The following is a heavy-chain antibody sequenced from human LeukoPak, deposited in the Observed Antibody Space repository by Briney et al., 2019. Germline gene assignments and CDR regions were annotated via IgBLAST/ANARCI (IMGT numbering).Heavy chain of an antibody. CDR1: GYTFTGYY. D-gene: IGHD6-13*01. J-gene: IGHJ3*02. CDR3: ARVPGDSSSWYYAFDI. CDR2: INPNSGGT. V-gene: IGHV1-2*02. Sequence: GASVTVSCKASGYTFTGYYMHWVRQAPGQGLEWMGWINPNSGGTNYAQKFQGRVTMTRDTSISTAYMELSRLRSDDTAVYYCARVPGDSSSWYYAFDIWGQGTMVTVSS.